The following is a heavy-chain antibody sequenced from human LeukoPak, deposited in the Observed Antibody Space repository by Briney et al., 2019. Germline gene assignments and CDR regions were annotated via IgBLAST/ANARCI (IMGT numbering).Heavy chain of an antibody. V-gene: IGHV4-59*01. CDR3: ARAEADRTFDC. CDR1: GGSISSYY. J-gene: IGHJ4*02. Sequence: SETLSLTCTVSGGSISSYYWSWIRQPAGKGLEWIGYIHGSTNYNPSLRSRVTISVDMSKNQFSLKLTSVTAADTAVYYCARAEADRTFDCWGQGTLVIVSS. D-gene: IGHD1-7*01. CDR2: IHGST.